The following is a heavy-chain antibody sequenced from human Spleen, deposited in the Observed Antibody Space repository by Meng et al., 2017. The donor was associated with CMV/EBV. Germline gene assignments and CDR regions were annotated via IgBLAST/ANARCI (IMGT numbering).Heavy chain of an antibody. Sequence: GESLKISCAASGFTFSSYAMSWVRQAPGKGLEWVSAISGSGGSTYYADSVKGRLTISRDTSKNTLYLQMNSLRAEDTAIYYCAKTWITVITITIDYWGHGTLVTVSS. J-gene: IGHJ4*01. CDR1: GFTFSSYA. D-gene: IGHD4-17*01. CDR2: ISGSGGST. V-gene: IGHV3-23*01. CDR3: AKTWITVITITIDY.